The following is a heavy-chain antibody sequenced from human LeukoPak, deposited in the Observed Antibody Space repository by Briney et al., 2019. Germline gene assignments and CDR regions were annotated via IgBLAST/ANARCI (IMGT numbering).Heavy chain of an antibody. CDR3: VVGGHCDY. CDR2: MKGDGSEE. V-gene: IGHV3-7*01. D-gene: IGHD4-23*01. J-gene: IGHJ4*02. Sequence: PGGSLRLSCAASGFSFSTYWMTWVRQAPGKGLEWVANMKGDGSEEHYVDSVQGRFTISRDNAKNSLYLQMNSLRAEDTAVYYCVVGGHCDYFGQGALVTVSS. CDR1: GFSFSTYW.